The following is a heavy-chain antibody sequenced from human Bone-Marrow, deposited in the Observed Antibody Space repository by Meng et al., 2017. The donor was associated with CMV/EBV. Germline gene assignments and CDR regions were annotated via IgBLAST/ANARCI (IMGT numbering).Heavy chain of an antibody. V-gene: IGHV3-7*01. Sequence: GGLLRPPCAAPGLPFSSYWMSWFRKAPGKGLEWVANLKQDGSEKYYVDSVKGRFTISRDNAKNSLYLQMNSLRAEDTAVYYCARDSSGYLALFDYWGQGTLVTVSS. D-gene: IGHD3-22*01. CDR3: ARDSSGYLALFDY. J-gene: IGHJ4*02. CDR1: GLPFSSYW. CDR2: LKQDGSEK.